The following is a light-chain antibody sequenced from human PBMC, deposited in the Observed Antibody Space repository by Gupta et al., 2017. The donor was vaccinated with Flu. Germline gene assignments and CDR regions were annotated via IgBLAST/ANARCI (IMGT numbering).Light chain of an antibody. CDR1: QSISNY. CDR3: QQRYNWPPLT. Sequence: EIVLTQSPATLPLSPGERATLSCRVSQSISNYLAWYQQKPGQPPRLLIYDASSRATDIPARFSGSGSGTDFTLTISSLEPEDFAVYYCQQRYNWPPLTFGGGTKVEI. J-gene: IGKJ4*01. V-gene: IGKV3-11*01. CDR2: DAS.